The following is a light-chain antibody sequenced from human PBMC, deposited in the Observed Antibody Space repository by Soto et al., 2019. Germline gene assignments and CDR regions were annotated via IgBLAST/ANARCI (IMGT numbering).Light chain of an antibody. Sequence: EILMTQSQATLSGSRGERATLSCRASQSVRQNLSWYQQKPGQAPRLLFYGASTMAISIPARFSGSGPGRDFTLSINRQQSEDFSVYYCQQSHNWAYSFGQGTKLDI. CDR3: QQSHNWAYS. CDR1: QSVRQN. V-gene: IGKV3-15*01. CDR2: GAS. J-gene: IGKJ2*01.